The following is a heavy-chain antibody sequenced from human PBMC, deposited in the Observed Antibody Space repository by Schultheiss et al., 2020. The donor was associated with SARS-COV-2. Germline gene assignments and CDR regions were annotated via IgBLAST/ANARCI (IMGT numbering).Heavy chain of an antibody. CDR3: VKYGRKAVAGAVDWFDA. CDR1: GFTPSDDG. Sequence: GGFLRLSCAASGFTPSDDGMHWVRRAPGKGLEWFSFISYDGSDKYYADSVKGRFTISRDISKNTLYLQMNGLRGEDTAVYYCVKYGRKAVAGAVDWFDAWGQGTLVTVYS. V-gene: IGHV3-30*18. CDR2: ISYDGSDK. J-gene: IGHJ5*02. D-gene: IGHD6-19*01.